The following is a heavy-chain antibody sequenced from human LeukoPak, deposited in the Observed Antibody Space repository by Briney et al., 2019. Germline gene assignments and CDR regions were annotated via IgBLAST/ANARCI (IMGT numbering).Heavy chain of an antibody. V-gene: IGHV1-8*03. CDR1: GYTFTSYD. CDR3: ARARSPSSGYLLRDHNWFDP. D-gene: IGHD3-22*01. J-gene: IGHJ5*02. CDR2: MNPNSGNT. Sequence: GASVKVSCKASGYTFTSYDINWVRQATGQGLEWMGWMNPNSGNTGYAQKFQGRVTITRTTSISTAYMELSSLRSEDMAVYYCARARSPSSGYLLRDHNWFDPWGQGTLVTVSS.